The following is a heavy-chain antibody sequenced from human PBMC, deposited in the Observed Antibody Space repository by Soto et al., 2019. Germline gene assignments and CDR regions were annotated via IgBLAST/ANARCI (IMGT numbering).Heavy chain of an antibody. Sequence: GASVKVSCKASGCTFSSYAISWVRQAPGQGLEWMGGIIPIFGTANYAQKFQGRVTITADESTSTAYMELSSLRSEDTAVYYCAGLTMVRGVIQDYYYYGMDVWGQGTTVTVSS. CDR3: AGLTMVRGVIQDYYYYGMDV. CDR2: IIPIFGTA. CDR1: GCTFSSYA. J-gene: IGHJ6*02. D-gene: IGHD3-10*01. V-gene: IGHV1-69*13.